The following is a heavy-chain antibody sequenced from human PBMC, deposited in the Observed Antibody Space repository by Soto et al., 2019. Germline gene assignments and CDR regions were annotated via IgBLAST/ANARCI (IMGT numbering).Heavy chain of an antibody. D-gene: IGHD3-10*01. Sequence: ASVKVSCKASGYTFTRDQIHWVRQAPGQGLEWMGMIEPSGGKTSYAQKFQGRVTLTSDTSTSTVYMALSSLRSDDTAIYFCGRVMRSLLSITALDTWGQGTLVTVSS. J-gene: IGHJ5*02. CDR3: GRVMRSLLSITALDT. V-gene: IGHV1-46*01. CDR1: GYTFTRDQ. CDR2: IEPSGGKT.